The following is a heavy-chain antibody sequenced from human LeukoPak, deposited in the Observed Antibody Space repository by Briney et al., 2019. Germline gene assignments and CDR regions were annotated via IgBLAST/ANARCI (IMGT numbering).Heavy chain of an antibody. J-gene: IGHJ4*02. Sequence: GALVKVSCKASGYTFTGYYMHWVRQAPGQGLEWMGWINPDNGGTNYAQKFQGRVTMTRDMSISTAYMELSRLRSDDTAVYYCARDPSNSGYDYLYYFDYWGQGTLVTVSS. V-gene: IGHV1-2*02. CDR2: INPDNGGT. CDR3: ARDPSNSGYDYLYYFDY. CDR1: GYTFTGYY. D-gene: IGHD5-12*01.